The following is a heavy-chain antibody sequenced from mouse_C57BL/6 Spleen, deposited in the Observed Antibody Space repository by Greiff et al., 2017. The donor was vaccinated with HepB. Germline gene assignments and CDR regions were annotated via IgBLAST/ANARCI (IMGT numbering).Heavy chain of an antibody. CDR1: GFTFSSYA. V-gene: IGHV5-4*03. CDR2: ISDGGSYT. Sequence: DVKLVESGGGLVKPGGSLKLSCAASGFTFSSYAMSWVRQTPEKRLEWVATISDGGSYTYYPDNVKGRFTISRDNAKNNLYLQMSHLKSEDTAMYYCARNIYYYGSSRYYAMDYWGQGTSVTVSS. D-gene: IGHD1-1*01. CDR3: ARNIYYYGSSRYYAMDY. J-gene: IGHJ4*01.